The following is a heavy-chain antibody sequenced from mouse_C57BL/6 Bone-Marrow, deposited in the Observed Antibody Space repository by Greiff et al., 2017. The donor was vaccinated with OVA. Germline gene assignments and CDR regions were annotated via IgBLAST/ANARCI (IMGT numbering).Heavy chain of an antibody. J-gene: IGHJ2*01. V-gene: IGHV1-50*01. CDR1: GYTFTSYW. CDR2: IDPSDSYT. D-gene: IGHD3-2*02. Sequence: QVQLKQPGAELVKPGASVKLSCKASGYTFTSYWMQWVKQRPGQGLEWIGEIDPSDSYTNYNQKFKGKATLTVDTSSSTAYMQLSSLTSEDSAVYYCAREGSGYLDYWGQGTTLTVSS. CDR3: AREGSGYLDY.